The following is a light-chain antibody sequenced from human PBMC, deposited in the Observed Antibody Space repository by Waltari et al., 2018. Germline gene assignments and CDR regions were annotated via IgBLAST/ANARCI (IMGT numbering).Light chain of an antibody. CDR3: MQDTHWPPT. CDR1: QSLVYSDGNTY. CDR2: KVS. Sequence: DVVLSQSPLSPPVTLGQPASIPCRSSQSLVYSDGNTYLNWFQQRPAQAPRHLSYKVSNRDSGVTDRFSGSGSGTDFTLEISRVDAEDVGVYFCMQDTHWPPTFGQGTKVEVK. V-gene: IGKV2-30*01. J-gene: IGKJ1*01.